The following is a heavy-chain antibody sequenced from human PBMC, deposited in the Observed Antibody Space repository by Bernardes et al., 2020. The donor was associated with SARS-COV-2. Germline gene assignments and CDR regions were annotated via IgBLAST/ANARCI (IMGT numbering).Heavy chain of an antibody. Sequence: GSLRSSSVTFEFMSSSNWMTCVRQAPGKGPEWVANINQDGNTVNYQESVKGRFTISRDNVKNTLYLQMNSLRAEDTATYYCATVERWGQGTMVTVSS. CDR1: EFMSSSNW. CDR2: INQDGNTV. CDR3: ATVER. J-gene: IGHJ4*02. V-gene: IGHV3-7*01.